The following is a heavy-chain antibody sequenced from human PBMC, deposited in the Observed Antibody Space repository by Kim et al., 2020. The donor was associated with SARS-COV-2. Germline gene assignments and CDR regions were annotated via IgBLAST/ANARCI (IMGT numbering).Heavy chain of an antibody. Sequence: GGSLRLSCAASVFSLNNYDMHWVRQAPGKGLEWVAVISYDGQTKFYADSVKGRFAIFTDNSKNTLFLQMNSLRVEDAAIYSCARELFSGTHAGCCDFWGQGTPVTVSS. D-gene: IGHD2-15*01. CDR2: ISYDGQTK. CDR3: ARELFSGTHAGCCDF. CDR1: VFSLNNYD. J-gene: IGHJ4*02. V-gene: IGHV3-30*09.